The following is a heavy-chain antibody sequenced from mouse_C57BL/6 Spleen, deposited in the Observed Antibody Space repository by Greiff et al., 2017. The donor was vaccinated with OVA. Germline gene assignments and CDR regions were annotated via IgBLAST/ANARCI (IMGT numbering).Heavy chain of an antibody. CDR1: GYSITSGYY. CDR3: ARDSYGYAMDY. CDR2: ISYDGSN. V-gene: IGHV3-6*01. D-gene: IGHD1-1*01. Sequence: EVKLMESGPGLVKPSQSLSLTCSVTGYSITSGYYWNWIRQFPGNKLEWMGYISYDGSNNYNPSLKNRISITRDTSKNQFFLKLNSVTTEDTATYYCARDSYGYAMDYWGQGTSVTVSS. J-gene: IGHJ4*01.